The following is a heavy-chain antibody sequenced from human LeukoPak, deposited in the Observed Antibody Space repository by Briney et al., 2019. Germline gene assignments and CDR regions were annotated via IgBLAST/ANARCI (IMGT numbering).Heavy chain of an antibody. CDR2: ISGNSGYT. CDR1: GFTFSNYA. J-gene: IGHJ4*02. D-gene: IGHD2-2*01. Sequence: GGSLRLSCVASGFTFSNYAMSWVRQAPGKGLEWVSDISGNSGYTYYAGSVKGRFTISRDNSKNTLYLQMNSLRADDTAVYYCAKDSPGCSSTSCYFHYWGQGSLVTVSS. CDR3: AKDSPGCSSTSCYFHY. V-gene: IGHV3-23*01.